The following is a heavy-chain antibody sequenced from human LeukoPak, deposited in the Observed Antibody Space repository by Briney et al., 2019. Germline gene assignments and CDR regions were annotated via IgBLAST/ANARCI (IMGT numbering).Heavy chain of an antibody. Sequence: SETLSPTCTVSGGSISSYYWSWIRQPPGKGLEWIGYIYASGSTNYNPSLKSRVTISVDTSKNQFSLKLSSVTAADTAVYYCARDSGDGYNKIYYYGMDVWGQGTTVTVSS. V-gene: IGHV4-59*01. CDR3: ARDSGDGYNKIYYYGMDV. D-gene: IGHD5-24*01. CDR2: IYASGST. CDR1: GGSISSYY. J-gene: IGHJ6*02.